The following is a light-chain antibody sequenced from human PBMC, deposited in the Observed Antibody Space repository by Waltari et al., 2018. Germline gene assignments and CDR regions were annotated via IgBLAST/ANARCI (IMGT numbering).Light chain of an antibody. V-gene: IGLV1-44*01. CDR1: SPNIGTNT. Sequence: QSVLTQPPSASGTPGQRVTISCSGDSPNIGTNTVTWYQQPPGTAPKLLIYSNNQRPSGVPDRFSGSKSGTSASLAISGLQSEDEADYYCAAWDDSLNGVVFGGGTKLTVL. CDR2: SNN. J-gene: IGLJ2*01. CDR3: AAWDDSLNGVV.